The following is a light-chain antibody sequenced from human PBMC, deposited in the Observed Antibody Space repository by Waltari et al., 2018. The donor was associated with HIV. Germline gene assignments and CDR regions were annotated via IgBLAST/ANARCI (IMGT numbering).Light chain of an antibody. V-gene: IGKV1-33*01. CDR3: QQYDNLPLT. CDR2: GAS. CDR1: QDISKY. Sequence: DVQMTQSPSSLSASVGDRVTITCQASQDISKYLNWFQQKPGKAPKLLIYGASNLKTGVPSRFSGSGSGTDFTFTISSLQPEDIATYYCQQYDNLPLTFGGGTKVELK. J-gene: IGKJ4*01.